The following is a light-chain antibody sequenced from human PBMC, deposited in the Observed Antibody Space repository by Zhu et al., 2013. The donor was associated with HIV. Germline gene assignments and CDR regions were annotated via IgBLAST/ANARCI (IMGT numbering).Light chain of an antibody. CDR2: RNN. CDR1: SSNIGAGYD. V-gene: IGLV1-40*01. Sequence: SVLTQPPSVSGAPGQRVTISCTGSSSNIGAGYDVYWYQQLPGTAPKLLIYRNNQRPSGVSNRFSGSKSGNTASLTISGLQAEDEADYYCSSFTSSSTVVYGGGTKVTVL. J-gene: IGLJ2*01. CDR3: SSFTSSSTVV.